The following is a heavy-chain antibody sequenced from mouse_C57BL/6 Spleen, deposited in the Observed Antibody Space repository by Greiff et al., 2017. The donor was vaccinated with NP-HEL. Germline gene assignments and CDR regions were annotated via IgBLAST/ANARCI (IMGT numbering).Heavy chain of an antibody. V-gene: IGHV1-19*01. D-gene: IGHD3-1*01. J-gene: IGHJ1*03. CDR3: ANRDRREGYFDV. CDR2: INPYNGGT. CDR1: GYTFTDYY. Sequence: EVQLQQSGPVLVKPGASVKMSCKASGYTFTDYYMNWVKQSHGKSLEWIGVINPYNGGTSYNQKFKGKATLTVDKSSSTAYMELNSLTSEDSAVYYCANRDRREGYFDVWGTGTTVTVSS.